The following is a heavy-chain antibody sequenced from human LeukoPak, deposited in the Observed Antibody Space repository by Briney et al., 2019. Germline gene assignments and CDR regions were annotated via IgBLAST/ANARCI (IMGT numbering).Heavy chain of an antibody. Sequence: ASVKVSCKASGYTFTSYDINWVRQATGQGLEWMGWMNPNSGNTGYAQKFQGRVTMTRNTSISTAYMELSSLRSEDTAVYCCARGNYDFWSGYSPFDYWGQGTLVTVSS. CDR3: ARGNYDFWSGYSPFDY. V-gene: IGHV1-8*01. CDR1: GYTFTSYD. D-gene: IGHD3-3*01. J-gene: IGHJ4*02. CDR2: MNPNSGNT.